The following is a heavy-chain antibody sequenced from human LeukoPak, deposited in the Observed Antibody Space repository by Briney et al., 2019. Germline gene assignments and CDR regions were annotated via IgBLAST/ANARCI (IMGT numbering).Heavy chain of an antibody. CDR3: ARPEIAVAGTFGI. V-gene: IGHV4-4*07. D-gene: IGHD6-19*01. CDR2: IYTSGST. J-gene: IGHJ4*02. CDR1: GGSISSYY. Sequence: SETLSLTCTVSGGSISSYYWTCIRQPAGKGLEWIGRIYTSGSTNYNPSLKSRVTMSVDTSKNQFSLRLSSVTAADTAVYYCARPEIAVAGTFGIWGQGTLITVSS.